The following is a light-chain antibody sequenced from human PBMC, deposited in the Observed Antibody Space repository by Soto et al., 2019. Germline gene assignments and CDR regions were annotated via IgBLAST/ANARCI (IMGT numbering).Light chain of an antibody. J-gene: IGKJ1*01. Sequence: EIVLTQSPGTLSLSPGERATLSCRASQSVSSSYLAWYQQKPGQAPRLLIYDVSNRATGIPARFSGSGSGTDFTLTIISLEPEDFAVYYCQHYGSSPRMFGQGTKVDIK. V-gene: IGKV3-20*01. CDR3: QHYGSSPRM. CDR1: QSVSSSY. CDR2: DVS.